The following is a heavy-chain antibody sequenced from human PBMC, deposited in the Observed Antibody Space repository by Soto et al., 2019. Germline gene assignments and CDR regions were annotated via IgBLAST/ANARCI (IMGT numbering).Heavy chain of an antibody. CDR2: IYYSGST. CDR1: GGSVSSGSYY. D-gene: IGHD3-10*01. J-gene: IGHJ4*02. V-gene: IGHV4-61*01. CDR3: AIAARGYFDY. Sequence: PSETLSLTCTVSGGSVSSGSYYWSWIRQPPGKGLEWIGYIYYSGSTNYNPSLKSRVTISVDTSKNQFSLKLSSVTAADTAVYYCAIAARGYFDYSGQGTLVTVSS.